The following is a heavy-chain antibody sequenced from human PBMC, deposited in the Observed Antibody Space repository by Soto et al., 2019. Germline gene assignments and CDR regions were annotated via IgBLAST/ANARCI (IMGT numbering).Heavy chain of an antibody. CDR3: ARVKAAPWFGEASIDY. Sequence: GGSLRLSCAASGFTFSSYAMHWVRQAPGKGLEWVAVISYDGSNKYYADSVKGRFTISRDNSKNTLYLQMNSLRAEDTAVYYCARVKAAPWFGEASIDYWGQGTLVTVSS. D-gene: IGHD3-10*01. CDR2: ISYDGSNK. V-gene: IGHV3-30-3*01. CDR1: GFTFSSYA. J-gene: IGHJ4*02.